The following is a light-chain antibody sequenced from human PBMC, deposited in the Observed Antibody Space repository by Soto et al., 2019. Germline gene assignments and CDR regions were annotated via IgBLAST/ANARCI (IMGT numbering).Light chain of an antibody. J-gene: IGKJ5*01. Sequence: EIVRTQSPATLSVSPGERATLSCRASQSVSSNYLAWYQHRPGHAPRLLIYGASSRATGIPDRFSGSGSGTDFTLTISSLQPEDFATYLCQQLNSYPITFVQGTRLEIK. CDR2: GAS. CDR3: QQLNSYPIT. V-gene: IGKV3D-20*02. CDR1: QSVSSNY.